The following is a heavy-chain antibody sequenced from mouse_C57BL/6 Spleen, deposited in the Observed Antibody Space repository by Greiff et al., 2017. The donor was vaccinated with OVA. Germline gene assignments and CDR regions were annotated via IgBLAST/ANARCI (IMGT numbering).Heavy chain of an antibody. CDR1: GYTFTSYW. J-gene: IGHJ2*01. CDR3: ARLGRRHETGSFDY. V-gene: IGHV1-64*01. Sequence: QVQLQQPGAELVKPGASVKLSCKASGYTFTSYWMHWVKQRPGQGLEWIGMIHPNSGSTNYNEKFKSKATLTVDKSSSTAYMQLSSLTSEDSAVYYCARLGRRHETGSFDYWGQGTTLTVSS. CDR2: IHPNSGST.